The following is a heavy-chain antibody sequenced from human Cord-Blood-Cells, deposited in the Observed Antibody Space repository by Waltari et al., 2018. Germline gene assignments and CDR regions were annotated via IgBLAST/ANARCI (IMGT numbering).Heavy chain of an antibody. CDR1: GGSFSGYY. D-gene: IGHD2-15*01. CDR2: INHSGST. J-gene: IGHJ5*02. Sequence: QVRLQQWGAGLLKPSETLSLTCAVYGGSFSGYYWSWIRQPPGTGLEWIGEINHSGSTNYNPSLKSRVTISVDTSKNQFSLKLSSVTAADTAVYYCARGRRVECSGGSCYSKWFDPWGQGTLVTVSS. CDR3: ARGRRVECSGGSCYSKWFDP. V-gene: IGHV4-34*01.